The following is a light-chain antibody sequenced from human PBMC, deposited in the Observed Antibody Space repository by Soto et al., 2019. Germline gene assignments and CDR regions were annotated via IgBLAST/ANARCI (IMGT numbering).Light chain of an antibody. CDR1: QTISSW. J-gene: IGKJ1*01. CDR2: KAS. CDR3: KHYNGXSEA. Sequence: DIQMTQSPSTRSGSVGDRVTITCRASQTISSWLAWYQQKPGKDPKLLIYKASTLKSGVTSRFSGSGSGTQFTLTISSLQPDDFATYYSKHYNGXSEACGQGTKV. V-gene: IGKV1-5*03.